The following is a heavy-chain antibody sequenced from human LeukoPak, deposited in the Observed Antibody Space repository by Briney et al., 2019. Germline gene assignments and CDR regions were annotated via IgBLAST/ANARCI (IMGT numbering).Heavy chain of an antibody. D-gene: IGHD6-6*01. CDR2: INHSGST. Sequence: PSETLSLTCAVYGGSFSGYYWSWIRQPPGKGLEWIGEINHSGSTNYNPSLKSRVTISVDTSKNQFSLKLSSVTAADTAVYYCARLAARPNSYMDVWGKGTTVTVSS. J-gene: IGHJ6*03. V-gene: IGHV4-34*01. CDR3: ARLAARPNSYMDV. CDR1: GGSFSGYY.